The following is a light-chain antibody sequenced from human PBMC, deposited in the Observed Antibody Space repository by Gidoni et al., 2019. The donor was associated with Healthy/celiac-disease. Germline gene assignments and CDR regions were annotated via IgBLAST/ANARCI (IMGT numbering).Light chain of an antibody. Sequence: EILMTQTPATLSVSPGERATLSCRASQTVRSNLAWYQQKPGQAPRLLIYGPSTRATGIQARISGSGSATEFTITISSLQYEDFAVYYCQQYNNWTPLTFGGGTKVEIK. CDR3: QQYNNWTPLT. CDR1: QTVRSN. CDR2: GPS. V-gene: IGKV3-15*01. J-gene: IGKJ4*01.